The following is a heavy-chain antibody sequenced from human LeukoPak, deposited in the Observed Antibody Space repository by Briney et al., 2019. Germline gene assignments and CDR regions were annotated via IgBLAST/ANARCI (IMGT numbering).Heavy chain of an antibody. CDR3: ARDSPRDYYDSSGSYYFDY. CDR2: IYYSGST. V-gene: IGHV4-30-4*08. CDR1: GGSISSGDYY. J-gene: IGHJ4*02. Sequence: SQTLSLTCTVSGGSISSGDYYWSWIRQPQGKGLEWIGYIYYSGSTYYNPSLKSRVTISVDTSKNQFSLKLSSVTAADTAVYYCARDSPRDYYDSSGSYYFDYWGQGTLVTVSS. D-gene: IGHD3-22*01.